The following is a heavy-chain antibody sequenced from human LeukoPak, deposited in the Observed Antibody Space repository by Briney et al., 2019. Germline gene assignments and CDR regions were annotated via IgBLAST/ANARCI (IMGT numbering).Heavy chain of an antibody. CDR1: GGTFSSYA. D-gene: IGHD6-19*01. J-gene: IGHJ6*03. V-gene: IGHV1-69*05. Sequence: EASVKVSCKASGGTFSSYAISWVRQAHGQGLEWMGRIIPIFGTANYAQKFQGRVTITTDEATSTAYKELSSLRSENTAVYYCARGDSSGWYPNYYYYYYMDVWGKGTTVTVSS. CDR3: ARGDSSGWYPNYYYYYYMDV. CDR2: IIPIFGTA.